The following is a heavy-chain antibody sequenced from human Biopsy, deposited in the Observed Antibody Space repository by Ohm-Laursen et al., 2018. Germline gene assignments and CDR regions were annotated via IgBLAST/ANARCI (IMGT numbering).Heavy chain of an antibody. CDR3: ARADMVTTIVDY. V-gene: IGHV4-31*03. Sequence: SQTLSLTCTVSGDSISSGGHYWSWIRQFPGKGLEWIANIYHTGSTYYNPSLKSRLSIAIDTSKNQFSVSLRSVTAADTAVYYCARADMVTTIVDYWGQGTLVTVSS. D-gene: IGHD5-12*01. CDR2: IYHTGST. J-gene: IGHJ4*02. CDR1: GDSISSGGHY.